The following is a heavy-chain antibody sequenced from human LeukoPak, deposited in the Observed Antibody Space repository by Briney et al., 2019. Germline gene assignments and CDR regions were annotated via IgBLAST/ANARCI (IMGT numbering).Heavy chain of an antibody. J-gene: IGHJ4*02. CDR2: ISWNSGSI. CDR3: AKESDRHGYSSGWYPGFDY. Sequence: PGGSLRLSCAASGFTFDDYAMHWVRQAPGKGLEWVSGISWNSGSIGYADSVKGRFTISRDNAKNSLYLQMNSLRAEDMALYYCAKESDRHGYSSGWYPGFDYWGQGTLVTVSS. V-gene: IGHV3-9*03. D-gene: IGHD6-19*01. CDR1: GFTFDDYA.